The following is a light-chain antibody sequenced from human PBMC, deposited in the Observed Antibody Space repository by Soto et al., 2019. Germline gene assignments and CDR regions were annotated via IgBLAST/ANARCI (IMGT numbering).Light chain of an antibody. Sequence: DIQRTLSTSTLSASVGERVAIACRASQSMSSWLAWYQQKPGKAPNLLIYKASSLEGGVPSRFSGSGSGTEFTLTISSLQPDDFATYYCQQYNSYWTFGQGTKVDI. CDR3: QQYNSYWT. CDR2: KAS. J-gene: IGKJ1*01. CDR1: QSMSSW. V-gene: IGKV1-5*03.